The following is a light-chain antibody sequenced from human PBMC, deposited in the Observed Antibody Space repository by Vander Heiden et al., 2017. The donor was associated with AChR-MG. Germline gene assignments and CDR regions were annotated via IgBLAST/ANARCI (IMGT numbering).Light chain of an antibody. Sequence: EIVLTQSPGTLSLSPGERATFSCRASQSVSSTSLAWYQQKSGQAPRLLIYGASSRATGIPDRFSGSGSGTDFTLTVSRLEPEDFAVYYCQHYGTSPLTFGGGTKVEI. J-gene: IGKJ4*01. CDR2: GAS. V-gene: IGKV3-20*01. CDR1: QSVSSTS. CDR3: QHYGTSPLT.